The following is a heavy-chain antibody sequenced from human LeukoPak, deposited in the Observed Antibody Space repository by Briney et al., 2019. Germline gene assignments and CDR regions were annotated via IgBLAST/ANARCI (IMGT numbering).Heavy chain of an antibody. J-gene: IGHJ4*02. D-gene: IGHD6-19*01. Sequence: GGSLRLSCAAYGFTFSSYAMSWVRQAPGKGLEWVSVISGSGSDTYYADSVKGRFTISRDNSKNTLYLQMNSLRAEDTAVYYCAKESGYSTGWYSDYWGQGTLVTVSS. V-gene: IGHV3-23*01. CDR2: ISGSGSDT. CDR1: GFTFSSYA. CDR3: AKESGYSTGWYSDY.